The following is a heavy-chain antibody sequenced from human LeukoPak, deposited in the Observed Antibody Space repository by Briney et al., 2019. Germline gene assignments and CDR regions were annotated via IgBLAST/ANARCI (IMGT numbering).Heavy chain of an antibody. V-gene: IGHV3-21*01. CDR3: ARDPYYYGSGSYYGGFDY. J-gene: IGHJ4*02. Sequence: GGSLRLSCAASGFTFSSYSMNWVRQAPGKGLEWVSSISSSSSYIYYADSVKGRFTISRDNAKNSLYLQMNSLRAEDTAVYYCARDPYYYGSGSYYGGFDYWGQRTLVTLSS. CDR1: GFTFSSYS. D-gene: IGHD3-10*01. CDR2: ISSSSSYI.